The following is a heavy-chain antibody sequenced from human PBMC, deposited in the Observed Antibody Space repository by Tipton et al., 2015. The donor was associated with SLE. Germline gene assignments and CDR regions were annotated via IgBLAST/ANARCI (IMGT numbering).Heavy chain of an antibody. J-gene: IGHJ4*02. CDR3: ARSKAYYDFWSGYTYFDY. D-gene: IGHD3-3*01. CDR1: GGSISSHY. Sequence: TLSLTCTVSGGSISSHYWSWIRQPPGKGLEWIGYIYYSGNTNYNPSLKSRVTISVDTSKNQFSLKLSSVTAADTAVYYCARSKAYYDFWSGYTYFDYWGQGTLVTVSS. CDR2: IYYSGNT. V-gene: IGHV4-59*11.